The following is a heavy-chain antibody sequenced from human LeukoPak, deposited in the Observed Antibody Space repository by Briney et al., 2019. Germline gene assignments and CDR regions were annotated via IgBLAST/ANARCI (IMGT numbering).Heavy chain of an antibody. V-gene: IGHV3-64D*06. CDR2: ISSNGGST. Sequence: GGSLRPSCSASGFIFSNYAMHWVRQAPGKGLEYVSAISSNGGSTYYADSVKGRFTISRDNPKNTLYLQMSSLRAEDTAVYYCVKGKGIAVTSLDYWGQGTLVTVSS. D-gene: IGHD6-19*01. CDR1: GFIFSNYA. J-gene: IGHJ4*02. CDR3: VKGKGIAVTSLDY.